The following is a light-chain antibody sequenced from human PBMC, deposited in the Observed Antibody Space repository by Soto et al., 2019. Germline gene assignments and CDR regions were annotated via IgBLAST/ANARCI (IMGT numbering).Light chain of an antibody. CDR3: QSYENSLSAWV. CDR2: DNT. V-gene: IGLV1-40*01. J-gene: IGLJ3*02. Sequence: QSALTQPPSVSGAPGQKVTISCTGSTXNIGTHWPVHWFQQLPGTAPKLLIYDNTNRPSGVPDRFSGSKSGTSASLAITGLQAEDEADYYCQSYENSLSAWVFGGGTKVTVL. CDR1: TXNIGTHWP.